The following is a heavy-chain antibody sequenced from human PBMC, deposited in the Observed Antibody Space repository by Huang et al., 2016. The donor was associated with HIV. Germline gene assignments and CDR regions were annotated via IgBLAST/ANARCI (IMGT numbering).Heavy chain of an antibody. CDR1: GGSFSGYY. D-gene: IGHD3-16*01. CDR3: ARGRGDSRALDF. J-gene: IGHJ4*02. Sequence: QVQLSQWGAGLLKPSETLSLTCAVYGGSFSGYYWTWVRQTPGKGLEWIGEISHVGTYKYNPSLGSRLSMSIDTSKSQFSLKLTSMTVADTAVYFCARGRGDSRALDFWGQGTLVTVSS. V-gene: IGHV4-34*01. CDR2: ISHVGTY.